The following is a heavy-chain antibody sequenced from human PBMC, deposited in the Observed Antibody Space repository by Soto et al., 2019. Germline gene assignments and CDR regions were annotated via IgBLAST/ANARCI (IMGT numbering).Heavy chain of an antibody. D-gene: IGHD6-19*01. CDR1: GGTFSGYT. CDR3: ARGEGSGWYEWYFDL. V-gene: IGHV1-69*02. CDR2: IIPILGIA. J-gene: IGHJ2*01. Sequence: QVQLVQSGAEVKKPGSSVKVSCKASGGTFSGYTISWVRQAPGQGLEWMGRIIPILGIANYAHKFQGRVKITADKSTSTAYMELSSMRSEDTVVYYCARGEGSGWYEWYFDLWGRGTLVTVSS.